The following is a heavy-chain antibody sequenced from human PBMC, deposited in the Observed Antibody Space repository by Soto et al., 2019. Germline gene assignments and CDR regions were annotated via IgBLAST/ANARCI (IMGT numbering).Heavy chain of an antibody. CDR2: IFWDDDK. J-gene: IGHJ4*02. Sequence: SGPTLVNPTQTLTLTCTFYGFSLPTSGVGVGWISQPPGKALEWLALIFWDDDKRHSPSLKSRLTITKDTSKNQVVLTMTNTDAGDAATCQCVHSFNYVSTTWPFEYWGQGTLVTVSS. D-gene: IGHD3-22*01. CDR3: VHSFNYVSTTWPFEY. CDR1: GFSLPTSGVG. V-gene: IGHV2-5*02.